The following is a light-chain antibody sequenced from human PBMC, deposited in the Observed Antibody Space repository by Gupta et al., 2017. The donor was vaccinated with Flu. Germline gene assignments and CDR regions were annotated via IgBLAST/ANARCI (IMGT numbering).Light chain of an antibody. V-gene: IGKV1-5*03. J-gene: IGKJ1*01. CDR3: HEDTTYVWT. CDR2: RVS. Sequence: DIQMTQSPSTLSASVGDRVTITCRASQSLNNWLAWFQQKPGQAPKLLIYRVSNLESGVPSRFSGTGFGTEFTLSIISLQPDDSATYYCHEDTTYVWTFGQGTKLEIK. CDR1: QSLNNW.